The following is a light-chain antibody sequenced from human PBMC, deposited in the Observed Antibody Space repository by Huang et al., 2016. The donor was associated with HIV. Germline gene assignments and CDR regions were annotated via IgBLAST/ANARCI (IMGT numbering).Light chain of an antibody. CDR2: AAS. CDR3: QQYNDWPRS. Sequence: EIVMTQSPGTLSVAPGERATLSCRASQNINTNLAWFQQKPGQAPRLLIYAASTRTADFPARLSGSGSRTEFTLTISSLQSEDIAVYYCQQYNDWPRSFGQGTKVEIK. CDR1: QNINTN. V-gene: IGKV3-15*01. J-gene: IGKJ1*01.